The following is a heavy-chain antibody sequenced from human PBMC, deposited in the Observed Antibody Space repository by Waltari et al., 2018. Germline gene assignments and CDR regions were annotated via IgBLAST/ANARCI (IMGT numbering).Heavy chain of an antibody. CDR3: ARGGRDYYYYGMDV. D-gene: IGHD2-15*01. CDR1: GGSISSGGYY. V-gene: IGHV4-31*03. CDR2: IYYSGST. Sequence: QVQLQESGPGLVKPSQTLSLTCTVSGGSISSGGYYWSWIRQHPGKGLEWIGYIYYSGSTYYNPSLKSRVTISVDTSKNQFSLKLSSVTAADTAVYYCARGGRDYYYYGMDVWGQGTTVTVSS. J-gene: IGHJ6*02.